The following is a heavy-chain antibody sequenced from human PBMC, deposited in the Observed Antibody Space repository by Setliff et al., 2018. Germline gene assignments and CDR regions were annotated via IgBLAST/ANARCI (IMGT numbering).Heavy chain of an antibody. Sequence: ASVKVSCKASGYTFINFHLHWVRLAPGQGLQWMGMVNPSGGHPVYAQKFQGRVTMTRDTSISTAYLELSSLRSEDTAVYYCARGADRDSSSQFIQHWGQGTLVTVSS. V-gene: IGHV1-46*01. J-gene: IGHJ1*01. CDR1: GYTFINFH. D-gene: IGHD6-19*01. CDR3: ARGADRDSSSQFIQH. CDR2: VNPSGGHP.